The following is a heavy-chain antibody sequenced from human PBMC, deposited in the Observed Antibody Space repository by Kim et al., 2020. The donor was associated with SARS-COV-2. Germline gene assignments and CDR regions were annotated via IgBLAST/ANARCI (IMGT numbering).Heavy chain of an antibody. CDR3: ARHRRGGRSDAFDI. J-gene: IGHJ3*02. Sequence: PSLKSRVTISVDSAKTRCSLQLSSVTAADTAVYYCARHRRGGRSDAFDIWGQGTMVTVSS. V-gene: IGHV4-39*01. D-gene: IGHD2-15*01.